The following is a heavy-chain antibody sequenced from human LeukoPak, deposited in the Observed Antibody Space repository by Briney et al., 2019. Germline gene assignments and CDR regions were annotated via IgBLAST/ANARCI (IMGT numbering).Heavy chain of an antibody. Sequence: ASVKVSCKASGYTFTGYYMHWVRQAPGKGLEWMGGFDPEDGETIYAQKFQGRVTMTEDTSTDTAYMELSSLRSEDTAVYYCATAVIAARRRGDAFDIWGQGTMVTVSS. J-gene: IGHJ3*02. CDR2: FDPEDGET. CDR1: GYTFTGYY. CDR3: ATAVIAARRRGDAFDI. V-gene: IGHV1-24*01. D-gene: IGHD6-6*01.